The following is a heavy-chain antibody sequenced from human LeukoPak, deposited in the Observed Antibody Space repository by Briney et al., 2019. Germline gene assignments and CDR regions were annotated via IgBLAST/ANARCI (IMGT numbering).Heavy chain of an antibody. CDR2: IYSGGST. CDR1: GFTFSSYA. V-gene: IGHV3-53*01. Sequence: GGSLRLSCAASGFTFSSYAMSWVRQAPGKGLEWVSVIYSGGSTYYADSVKGRFTISRDNSKNTLYLQMNSLRAEDTAVYYCARRGYYYDSSGYYYADLDYWGQGTLVTVSS. CDR3: ARRGYYYDSSGYYYADLDY. J-gene: IGHJ4*02. D-gene: IGHD3-22*01.